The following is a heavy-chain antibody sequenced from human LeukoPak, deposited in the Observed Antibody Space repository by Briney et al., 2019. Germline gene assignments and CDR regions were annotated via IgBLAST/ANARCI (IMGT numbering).Heavy chain of an antibody. V-gene: IGHV4-39*07. CDR3: ARDFGDWRTDY. J-gene: IGHJ4*02. CDR2: INYSGQL. CDR1: GGSISSRTYY. D-gene: IGHD2-21*02. Sequence: ASETLYLTCTVSGGSISSRTYYWAWIRQPPGKGLEWIGSINYSGQLTFNPSLKSRVTVSLDTSRNQFSLTLSSVTAADTAVYYCARDFGDWRTDYWGQGTLVTVSS.